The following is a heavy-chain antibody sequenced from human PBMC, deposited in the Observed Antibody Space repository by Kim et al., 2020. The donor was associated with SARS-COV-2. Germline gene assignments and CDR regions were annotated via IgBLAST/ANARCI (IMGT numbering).Heavy chain of an antibody. Sequence: SETLSLTCTVSGGSISSSSYYWGWIRQPPGKGLEWIGSIYYSGSTYYNPSLKSRVTISVDTSKNQFSLKLSSVTAADTAVYYCASSRITMIVVVITYWYFDLWGRGTLVTVSS. CDR1: GGSISSSSYY. CDR2: IYYSGST. D-gene: IGHD3-22*01. CDR3: ASSRITMIVVVITYWYFDL. V-gene: IGHV4-39*01. J-gene: IGHJ2*01.